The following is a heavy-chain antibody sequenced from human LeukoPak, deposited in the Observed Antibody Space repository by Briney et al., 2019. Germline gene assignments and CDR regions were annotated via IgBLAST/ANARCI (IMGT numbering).Heavy chain of an antibody. CDR1: GGSISSYY. CDR3: ATRPIMITFGGVLYGMDV. V-gene: IGHV4-59*01. Sequence: SETLSLTCTVSGGSISSYYWSWVRQPPGKGLEWIGYIYYSGSTNYNPSLKSRVTISVDTSKNQFSLKLSSVTAADTAVYYCATRPIMITFGGVLYGMDVWGQGTTVTVSS. J-gene: IGHJ6*02. D-gene: IGHD3-16*01. CDR2: IYYSGST.